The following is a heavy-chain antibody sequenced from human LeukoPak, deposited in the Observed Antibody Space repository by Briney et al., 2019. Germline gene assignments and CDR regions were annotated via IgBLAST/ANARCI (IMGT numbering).Heavy chain of an antibody. CDR3: ARGLSGSRWLNYYYYGMDV. J-gene: IGHJ6*02. CDR1: GYTFTSYD. D-gene: IGHD6-13*01. CDR2: MNLNSGNT. Sequence: GASVKVSCKPSGYTFTSYDINWVRQAPGQGLEWMGWMNLNSGNTGYAHKFKVRVTMTRNTSISTAYMELSSLRSEDTAVYYCARGLSGSRWLNYYYYGMDVWGQGTTVTVSS. V-gene: IGHV1-8*01.